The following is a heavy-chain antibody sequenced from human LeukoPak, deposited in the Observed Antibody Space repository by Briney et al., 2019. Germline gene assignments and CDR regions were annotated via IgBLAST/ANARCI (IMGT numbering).Heavy chain of an antibody. CDR1: GGSISSSSYY. Sequence: SETLSLTCTVSGGSISSSSYYWGWIRQPPGKGLEWIGGIYYSGSTYYNPSLKSRVTISIDTSKNQFSLKLTSVTAADTAVYYCARAALLQMGPFDYWGQGTLVTVSS. CDR2: IYYSGST. CDR3: ARAALLQMGPFDY. V-gene: IGHV4-39*07. J-gene: IGHJ4*02. D-gene: IGHD3-22*01.